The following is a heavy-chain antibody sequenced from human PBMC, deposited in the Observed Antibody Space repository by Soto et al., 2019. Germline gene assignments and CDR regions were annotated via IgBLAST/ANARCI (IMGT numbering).Heavy chain of an antibody. CDR2: ISATGGNI. J-gene: IGHJ2*01. CDR1: GFTFSDYA. Sequence: PXVSLRLSCVASGFTFSDYAMTWVRQAPGKGLEWVATISATGGNIEYTDSLKGRFTISRDNSKNTLYLQLNGLTSDDTAVHYCAKVAGGLGYFDLWGRGTLVIVSS. D-gene: IGHD3-16*01. CDR3: AKVAGGLGYFDL. V-gene: IGHV3-23*01.